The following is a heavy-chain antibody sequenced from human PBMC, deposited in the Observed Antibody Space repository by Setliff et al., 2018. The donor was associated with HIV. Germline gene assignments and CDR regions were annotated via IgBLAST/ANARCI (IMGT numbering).Heavy chain of an antibody. CDR1: GGFFSGDY. CDR2: IYYRGST. J-gene: IGHJ6*02. Sequence: SETLSLTCAVYGGFFSGDYWTWIRQPPGKGLEWIGNIYYRGSTYYNPSLKSRVTISADTSRNGFSLNLNSVTAADTAVYYCVRDSYQASIYYGMDVWGQGTTVTVSS. CDR3: VRDSYQASIYYGMDV. D-gene: IGHD2-21*01. V-gene: IGHV4-34*11.